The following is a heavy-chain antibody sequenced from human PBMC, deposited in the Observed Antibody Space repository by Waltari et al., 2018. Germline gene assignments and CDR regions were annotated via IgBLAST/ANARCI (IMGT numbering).Heavy chain of an antibody. CDR2: ISGSGGDT. CDR3: SGGISGTVGSDY. V-gene: IGHV3-23*01. J-gene: IGHJ4*02. Sequence: EVQLLESGGGLVQPGGSLRLSCTASGFTFSHYAMSWVRQAPGKGLEWVSGISGSGGDTYYAASVKGRFTISRDNSKNTLSLQMNSLRADDTAVYYCSGGISGTVGSDYWGQGTLVTVSS. D-gene: IGHD1-7*01. CDR1: GFTFSHYA.